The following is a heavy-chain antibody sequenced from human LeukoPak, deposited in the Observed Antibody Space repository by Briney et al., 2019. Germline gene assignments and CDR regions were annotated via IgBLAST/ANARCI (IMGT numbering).Heavy chain of an antibody. CDR2: ITGDGSDT. V-gene: IGHV3-23*01. CDR1: GFTFSSHAYA. CDR3: AKAVRYSTTWAAEYFHD. D-gene: IGHD6-13*01. Sequence: GGSLRLSCAASGFTFSSHAYAMSWVRQAPGKGLEWVLAITGDGSDTYYANSVKGRFTISRDDSKNTLHLQMNSLRAEDTAVYYCAKAVRYSTTWAAEYFHDWGQGTRVTVSS. J-gene: IGHJ1*01.